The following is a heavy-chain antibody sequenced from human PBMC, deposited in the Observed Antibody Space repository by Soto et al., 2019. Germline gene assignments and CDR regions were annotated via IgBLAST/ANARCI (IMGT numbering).Heavy chain of an antibody. CDR1: GFSLTSIGGG. CDR2: VFWDDDK. J-gene: IGHJ5*01. V-gene: IGHV2-5*02. D-gene: IGHD3-10*01. Sequence: QITLKESGPTLVTPTQTLTLTCSFSGFSLTSIGGGVGWIRQPPGKALECLALVFWDDDKRYHPSLRSRLTIAQDTSKNQVVLTMPNMDPVDTATYYCAQNCRVSGSYTWDRFDSWGHGTLVIVSS. CDR3: AQNCRVSGSYTWDRFDS.